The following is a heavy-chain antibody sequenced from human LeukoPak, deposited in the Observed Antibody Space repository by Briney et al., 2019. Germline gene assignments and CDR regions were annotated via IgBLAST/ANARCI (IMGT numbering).Heavy chain of an antibody. V-gene: IGHV3-23*01. Sequence: PGGSLRLSCAASGFTVSSNYMSWVRQAPGKGLEWVSDISASGGSTYYADSVKGRFTVSRDNSKNTVYLQMSSLRADDTALYYCAKGPRQQLVTRFDNWGQGTLVTVSS. D-gene: IGHD6-13*01. CDR3: AKGPRQQLVTRFDN. CDR1: GFTVSSNY. CDR2: ISASGGST. J-gene: IGHJ4*02.